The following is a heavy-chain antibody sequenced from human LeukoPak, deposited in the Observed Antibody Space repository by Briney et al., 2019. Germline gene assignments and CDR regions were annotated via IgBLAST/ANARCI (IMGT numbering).Heavy chain of an antibody. J-gene: IGHJ4*02. D-gene: IGHD2-8*01. CDR1: GYTLTELS. CDR2: FDPEDGET. CDR3: ATDLYPMSNSDY. V-gene: IGHV1-24*01. Sequence: ASVKVSCKVSGYTLTELSMHWVRQAPGKGLEWMGGFDPEDGETIYAQKFQGRVTMTEDTSTDTAYMELSSLRSEDTAVYYCATDLYPMSNSDYWGQGTLVTVSS.